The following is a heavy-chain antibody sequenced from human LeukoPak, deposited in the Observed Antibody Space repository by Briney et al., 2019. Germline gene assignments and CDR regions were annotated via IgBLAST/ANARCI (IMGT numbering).Heavy chain of an antibody. CDR3: ARDRGGSGYYSDAFDI. J-gene: IGHJ3*02. V-gene: IGHV4-34*12. Sequence: SETLSLTCAVYGGSFSGYYWSWIRQPPGKGLEWIGNIFYSGSTYYSPSLRSRVTISLDTSRNQFSLKLNSVTAADTAVYYCARDRGGSGYYSDAFDIWGQGTMVTVSS. CDR2: IFYSGST. CDR1: GGSFSGYY. D-gene: IGHD3-22*01.